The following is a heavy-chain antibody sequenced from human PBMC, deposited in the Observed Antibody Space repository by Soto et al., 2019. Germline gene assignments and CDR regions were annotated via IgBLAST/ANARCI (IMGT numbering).Heavy chain of an antibody. CDR1: GGSISSYY. Sequence: SETLSLTCSVSGGSISSYYWSWIRQPPGKGLEWIGYIYDSGSTNYNPSLKSRVTISVDTSKNQFSLKMSSVTAADTAVYYCVRDSPGGNPFDYLGQGTMVTIYS. V-gene: IGHV4-59*01. J-gene: IGHJ4*02. CDR2: IYDSGST. CDR3: VRDSPGGNPFDY. D-gene: IGHD2-15*01.